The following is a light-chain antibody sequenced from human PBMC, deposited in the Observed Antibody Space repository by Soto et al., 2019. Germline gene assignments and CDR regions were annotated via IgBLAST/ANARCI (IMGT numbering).Light chain of an antibody. CDR3: LQSYSTAWT. CDR2: AAY. Sequence: IQQTQSPSYLSTPVGDRVTIPCRSRQSKSSYFNWYQQKPGKAPKLLIYAAYSVYSGVPSRFSGIGSGTDFNLTISSLQPEEFATYYCLQSYSTAWTFGQGTKVDNK. CDR1: QSKSSY. J-gene: IGKJ1*01. V-gene: IGKV1-39*01.